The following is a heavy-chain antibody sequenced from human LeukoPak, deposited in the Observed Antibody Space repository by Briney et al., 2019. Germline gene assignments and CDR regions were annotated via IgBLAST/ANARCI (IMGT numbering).Heavy chain of an antibody. CDR3: ARSYDSGGYYFPFDY. CDR1: GGSISTYY. D-gene: IGHD3-22*01. V-gene: IGHV4-59*01. J-gene: IGHJ4*02. CDR2: IYYSGST. Sequence: PSETLSLTCTVSGGSISTYYWSWIRQPPGKGLEWIGYIYYSGSTSYNPSLKSRVTISVDTSKNQFSLKLSSVTAADTAVYYCARSYDSGGYYFPFDYWGQGTLVNVSS.